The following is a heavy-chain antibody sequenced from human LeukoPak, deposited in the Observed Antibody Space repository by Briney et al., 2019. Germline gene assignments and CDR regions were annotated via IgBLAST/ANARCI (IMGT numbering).Heavy chain of an antibody. CDR3: AKSRSSALYYYFDY. J-gene: IGHJ4*02. V-gene: IGHV3-21*04. Sequence: GGSLRLSCAASGFTFSSYSMNWVRQAPGKGLEWVSSISSSSSYIYYADSVKGRFTISRDNAKNSLYLQMNSLRAGDTALYYCAKSRSSALYYYFDYWGQGTLVTVSS. D-gene: IGHD6-6*01. CDR2: ISSSSSYI. CDR1: GFTFSSYS.